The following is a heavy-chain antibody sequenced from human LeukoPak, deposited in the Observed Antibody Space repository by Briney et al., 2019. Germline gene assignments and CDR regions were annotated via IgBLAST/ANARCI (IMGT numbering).Heavy chain of an antibody. CDR1: GFTFSSYG. Sequence: GGSLRLSCAASGFTFSSYGMHWVRQAPGKGLEWVAVISYDGSNKYYADSVKGRFTISRDNSKNMLYLQMNSLRAEDAAVYYCANENMVRGEVGDYYGMDVWGQGTTVTVSS. CDR2: ISYDGSNK. V-gene: IGHV3-30*18. D-gene: IGHD3-10*01. J-gene: IGHJ6*02. CDR3: ANENMVRGEVGDYYGMDV.